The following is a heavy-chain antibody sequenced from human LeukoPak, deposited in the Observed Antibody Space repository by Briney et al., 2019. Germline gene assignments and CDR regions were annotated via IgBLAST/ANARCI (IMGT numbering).Heavy chain of an antibody. CDR2: ISSSSSTI. CDR3: ARQHPGGTRYY. CDR1: GFTFSSYS. V-gene: IGHV3-48*01. Sequence: PGGSLRLSRAASGFTFSSYSMNWVRQAPGKGLEWVSYISSSSSTIYYADSVKGRFTISRDNAKNSLYLQMNSLRAEDTAVYYCARQHPGGTRYYWGQGTLVTVSS. J-gene: IGHJ4*02. D-gene: IGHD2-2*01.